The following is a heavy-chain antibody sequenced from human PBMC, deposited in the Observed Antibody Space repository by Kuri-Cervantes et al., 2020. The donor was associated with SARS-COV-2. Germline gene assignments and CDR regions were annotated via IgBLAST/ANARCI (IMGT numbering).Heavy chain of an antibody. J-gene: IGHJ4*02. D-gene: IGHD4-23*01. V-gene: IGHV4-61*09. CDR2: IYTSGST. Sequence: SETLSLTCTVFGGSISSGSYYWSWIRQPAGKGLEWIGYIYTSGSTNYNPSLKGRVTMSVDTSKNQFSLKLSSVTAADTAVYYCARDLGWGNPDYWGQGTLVTVSS. CDR3: ARDLGWGNPDY. CDR1: GGSISSGSYY.